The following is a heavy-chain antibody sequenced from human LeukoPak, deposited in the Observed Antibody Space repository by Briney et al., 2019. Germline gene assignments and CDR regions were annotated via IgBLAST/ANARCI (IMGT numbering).Heavy chain of an antibody. CDR1: GGSISSYY. D-gene: IGHD6-13*01. CDR3: ARGAAAPGRFDP. V-gene: IGHV4-59*01. Sequence: SETLSLTCTVSGGSISSYYWGWIWQPPGKGLEWIGYIYYSGSTNYNPSLKSRVTISVDTSKNQFSLKLSSVTAADTAVYYCARGAAAPGRFDPWGQGTLVTVSS. J-gene: IGHJ5*02. CDR2: IYYSGST.